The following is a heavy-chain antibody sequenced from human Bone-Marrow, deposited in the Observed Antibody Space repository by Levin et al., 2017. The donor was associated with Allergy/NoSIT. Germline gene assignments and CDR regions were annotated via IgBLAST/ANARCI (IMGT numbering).Heavy chain of an antibody. J-gene: IGHJ4*02. Sequence: KTSETLSLTCNLSGGSIRTGGYHWSWVRQHPGKGLEWIGYIYYSGSTYYNPSLKSRLTISIDTSKNQFSLRLTSVTAADTAVYYCAREDGYVLDQWGQGVRDTVAS. CDR3: AREDGYVLDQ. CDR2: IYYSGST. CDR1: GGSIRTGGYH. D-gene: IGHD5-24*01. V-gene: IGHV4-31*03.